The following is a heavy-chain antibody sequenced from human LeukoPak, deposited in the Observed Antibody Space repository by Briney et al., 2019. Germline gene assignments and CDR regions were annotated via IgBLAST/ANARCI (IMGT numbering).Heavy chain of an antibody. J-gene: IGHJ4*02. V-gene: IGHV3-23*01. CDR3: AKDRVGAMLYFDQ. Sequence: GGSLRLSCAASGFTFSSYAMNWVRQAPGKGLEWVSAISGSGGRTYYADSVKGRFTISRDNSKNTLSLQMDSLRAEDTAIYYCAKDRVGAMLYFDQWGQGTLVTVSS. D-gene: IGHD1-26*01. CDR1: GFTFSSYA. CDR2: ISGSGGRT.